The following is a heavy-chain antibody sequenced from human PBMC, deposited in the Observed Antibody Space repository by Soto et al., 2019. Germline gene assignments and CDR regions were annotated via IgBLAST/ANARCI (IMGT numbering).Heavy chain of an antibody. CDR2: MNPDSGNT. D-gene: IGHD5-18*01. Sequence: GASVKVSCKASGYTFSSYDINWVRQAPGQGLEWMGWMNPDSGNTGYAQKFQGRVTMTRDFFKDTAYMELSSLRSEDTAVYYCARRARMGAQLWLPFD. CDR3: ARRARMGAQLWLPFD. J-gene: IGHJ4*01. V-gene: IGHV1-8*01. CDR1: GYTFSSYD.